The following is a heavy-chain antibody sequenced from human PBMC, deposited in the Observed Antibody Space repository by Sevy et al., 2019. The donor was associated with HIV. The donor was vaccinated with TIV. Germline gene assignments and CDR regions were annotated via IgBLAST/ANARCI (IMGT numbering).Heavy chain of an antibody. CDR3: ARRGDFDTSGYPDY. CDR2: IDPSDSYT. D-gene: IGHD3-22*01. V-gene: IGHV5-10-1*01. CDR1: GHSYTSYW. J-gene: IGHJ4*02. Sequence: GESLKISCKDSGHSYTSYWISWVRQMPGKGLEWMGRIDPSDSYTNYSPSFQGHVTISADKSSSTAYLQWNSLKASHSAMYYCARRGDFDTSGYPDYWGQGTLVTVSS.